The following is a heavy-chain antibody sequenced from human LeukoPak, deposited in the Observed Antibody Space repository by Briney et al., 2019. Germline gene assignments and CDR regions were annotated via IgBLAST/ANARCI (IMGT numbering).Heavy chain of an antibody. CDR1: GFTFSSYW. J-gene: IGHJ4*02. V-gene: IGHV3-7*01. CDR2: IKDDGSEK. CDR3: ARTRIDY. Sequence: GGSLRLSCVGSGFTFSSYWMTWVRQAPGKGLEWVANIKDDGSEKYSVDSVKGRFTISRDNAKNLLYLQMSSLRAEDTAVYYCARTRIDYWGQGTLVTVSS. D-gene: IGHD1-14*01.